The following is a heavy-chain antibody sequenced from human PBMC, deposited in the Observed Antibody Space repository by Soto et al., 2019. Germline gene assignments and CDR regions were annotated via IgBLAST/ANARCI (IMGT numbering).Heavy chain of an antibody. CDR1: GFTFSSYA. V-gene: IGHV3-23*01. D-gene: IGHD3-22*01. J-gene: IGHJ5*02. CDR2: ISGSGGST. Sequence: EVQLLESGGGLVQPGGSLRLSCAASGFTFSSYAMSWVRQAPGKGLEWVSAISGSGGSTYYADSVKGRFTISRDNSKNTLYLQMNSLRAEDTDVYYCAKRAIGYYDSSGYYRTWGQGTLVTVSS. CDR3: AKRAIGYYDSSGYYRT.